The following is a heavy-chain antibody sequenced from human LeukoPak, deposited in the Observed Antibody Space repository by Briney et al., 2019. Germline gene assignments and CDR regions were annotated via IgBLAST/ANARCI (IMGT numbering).Heavy chain of an antibody. CDR3: ARDQDTWLLPNDAFDI. V-gene: IGHV3-7*01. CDR2: IKQDGSEK. J-gene: IGHJ3*02. D-gene: IGHD3-22*01. Sequence: PGGSLRLSCAASGFTFSSYWMSWVRQAPGKGLEWVANIKQDGSEKYYVDSVKGRFTISRDNAKNSLYLQMNSLRAEDTAVYYCARDQDTWLLPNDAFDIWGQGTMVTVSS. CDR1: GFTFSSYW.